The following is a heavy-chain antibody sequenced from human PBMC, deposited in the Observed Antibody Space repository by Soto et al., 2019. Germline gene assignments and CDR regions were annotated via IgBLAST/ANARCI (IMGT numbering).Heavy chain of an antibody. Sequence: PSETLSLTCAVSGGSISNGGYSWSWIRQPPGKGLEWIGYMYHRGNTYYNPSLKSRVTISVDRSKNQFSLKLSSVTAADTAVYYCARGPPFHWGQGTLVTVSS. CDR3: ARGPPFH. V-gene: IGHV4-30-2*01. J-gene: IGHJ4*02. CDR2: MYHRGNT. CDR1: GGSISNGGYS. D-gene: IGHD3-16*01.